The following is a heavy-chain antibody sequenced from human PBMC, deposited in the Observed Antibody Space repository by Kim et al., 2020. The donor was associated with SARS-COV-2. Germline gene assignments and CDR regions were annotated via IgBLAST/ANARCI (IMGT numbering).Heavy chain of an antibody. D-gene: IGHD2-21*01. Sequence: GGSLRLSCAASGFTFSSYGMHWVRQAPGKGLEWVAVIWYDGSNKYYADSVKGRFTISRDNSKNTLYLQMNSLRAEDTAVYYCARQGSGWLLARDKNFDYWGQGTLVTVSS. CDR3: ARQGSGWLLARDKNFDY. J-gene: IGHJ4*02. V-gene: IGHV3-33*01. CDR1: GFTFSSYG. CDR2: IWYDGSNK.